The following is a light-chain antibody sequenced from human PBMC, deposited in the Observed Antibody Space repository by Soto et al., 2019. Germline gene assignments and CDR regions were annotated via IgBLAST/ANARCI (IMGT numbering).Light chain of an antibody. CDR1: QSIGTW. CDR3: QKYNSYSRA. Sequence: DIQMTQSPSTLSASVGDRVTITCRASQSIGTWLAWYQHKPGSTPKLLIYDASTLEGGVPSRFSGSRSGKEFTFTISSLQPDDFATYYCQKYNSYSRAFGQGTKVEIK. V-gene: IGKV1-5*01. J-gene: IGKJ1*01. CDR2: DAS.